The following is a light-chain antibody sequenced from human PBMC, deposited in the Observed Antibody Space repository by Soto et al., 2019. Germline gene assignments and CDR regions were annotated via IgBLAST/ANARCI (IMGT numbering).Light chain of an antibody. CDR1: QSVSSSY. V-gene: IGKV3-20*01. CDR2: DAS. Sequence: ETVLTQSPGTLSLSPGERATLSCRASQSVSSSYLAWYQQKPGQAPRLLIYDASSRATGIPDRFSGSGSGTDFTLTIIRWETEDFAVYYCQQYVRSPPSWTFGQGTKVEIK. CDR3: QQYVRSPPSWT. J-gene: IGKJ1*01.